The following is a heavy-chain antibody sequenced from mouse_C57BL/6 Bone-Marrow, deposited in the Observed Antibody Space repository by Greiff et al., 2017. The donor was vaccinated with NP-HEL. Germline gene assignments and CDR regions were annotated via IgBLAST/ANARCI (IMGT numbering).Heavy chain of an antibody. V-gene: IGHV1-55*01. CDR1: GYTFTSYW. Sequence: VQLQHPGAELVKPGASVKMSCKASGYTFTSYWITWVKQRPGQGLEWIGDIYPGSGSTNYNEKFKSKATLTVDTSSSTAYMQLSSLTSEDSAVYYCARSIYYGYDGAFSPWFAYWGQGTLVTVSA. CDR2: IYPGSGST. CDR3: ARSIYYGYDGAFSPWFAY. D-gene: IGHD2-2*01. J-gene: IGHJ3*01.